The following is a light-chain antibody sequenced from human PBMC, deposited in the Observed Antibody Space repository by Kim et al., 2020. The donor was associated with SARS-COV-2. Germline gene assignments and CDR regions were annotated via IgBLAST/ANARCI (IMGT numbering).Light chain of an antibody. CDR3: EQYGNATHT. CDR1: QSVSSSY. V-gene: IGKV3-20*01. CDR2: GAS. Sequence: EIVLTQSPGTLSLSPGERATLSCRASQSVSSSYLAWYQQKPGQAPRLLIYGASSRATGVPDRFSGSGSGTDFTLTITRLEPEDFAVYYWEQYGNATHTFGQGTK. J-gene: IGKJ1*01.